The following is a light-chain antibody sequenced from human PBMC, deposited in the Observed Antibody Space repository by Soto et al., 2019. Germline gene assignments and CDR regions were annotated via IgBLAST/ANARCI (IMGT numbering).Light chain of an antibody. CDR3: QQSYTTASIT. V-gene: IGKV1-39*01. J-gene: IGKJ5*01. CDR2: AAS. CDR1: QSISRN. Sequence: DIQMTQSPSSLSASVGDRVTITCRASQSISRNLNWYQHKPGKAPKLLIYAASSLQNGVPSRFSGSGSGTALTLSISSLQPEDFGTYYCQQSYTTASITFGQGTRLEIK.